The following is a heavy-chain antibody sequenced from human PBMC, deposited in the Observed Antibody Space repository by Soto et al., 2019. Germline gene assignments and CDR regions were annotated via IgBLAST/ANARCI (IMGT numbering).Heavy chain of an antibody. CDR2: IDYDGTRK. Sequence: QVQLVESGGGVVRPGRSLRLSCVGSGFTFSAHGMHWVRQAPGKPLEWVAGIDYDGTRKYYADSVEGRFTISRDDSKKTLFLQMNSLKDEETAVYYCATDNCPTPSGFGNWGRGTLVIVSS. D-gene: IGHD2-15*01. J-gene: IGHJ4*02. CDR1: GFTFSAHG. V-gene: IGHV3-33*01. CDR3: ATDNCPTPSGFGN.